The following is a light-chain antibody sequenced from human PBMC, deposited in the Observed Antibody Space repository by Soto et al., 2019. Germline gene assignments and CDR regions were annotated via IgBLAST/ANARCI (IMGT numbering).Light chain of an antibody. V-gene: IGKV3-11*01. CDR3: QQRSKFLWT. CDR1: QSVSNY. CDR2: DTS. J-gene: IGKJ1*01. Sequence: EIVLTQSPATLSLSPGERATLSCRASQSVSNYLAWYQQKPGQAPRLLMYDTSNRAPGIPARFSGSGSGTDFTLTINCLEPEDFAVYFCQQRSKFLWTFGQGTKVEI.